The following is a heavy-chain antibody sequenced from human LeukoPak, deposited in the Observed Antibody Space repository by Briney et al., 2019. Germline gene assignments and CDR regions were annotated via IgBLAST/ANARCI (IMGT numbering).Heavy chain of an antibody. J-gene: IGHJ4*02. D-gene: IGHD3-10*01. CDR3: ATYYYGSGWDY. CDR2: ISSSGSTI. Sequence: PGRSLRLPCAASGFTFSSYEMNRVRQAPGKGLEWVSYISSSGSTIYYADSVKGRFTISRDNAKNSLYLQMNSLRAEDTAVYYCATYYYGSGWDYWGQGTLVTVSS. CDR1: GFTFSSYE. V-gene: IGHV3-48*03.